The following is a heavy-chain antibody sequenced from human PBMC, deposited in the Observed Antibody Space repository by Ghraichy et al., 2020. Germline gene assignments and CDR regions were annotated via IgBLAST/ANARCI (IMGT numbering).Heavy chain of an antibody. Sequence: GGSLRLSCAASGFTFSSYAVSWVRQAPGKGLEWVSAISGSGSSTYYADSVKGRFTISRDNSRNTLYLQMNSLRAEDTAIYYCAPQRGGSGWFPFDYWGQGTLVTVSS. CDR3: APQRGGSGWFPFDY. CDR2: ISGSGSST. J-gene: IGHJ4*02. CDR1: GFTFSSYA. V-gene: IGHV3-23*01. D-gene: IGHD6-19*01.